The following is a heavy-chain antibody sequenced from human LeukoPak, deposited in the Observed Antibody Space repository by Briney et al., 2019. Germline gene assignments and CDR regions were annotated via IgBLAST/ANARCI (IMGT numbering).Heavy chain of an antibody. D-gene: IGHD3-10*01. Sequence: SETLSLTCTVSGGSIGSGGYFWSWIRRNPGKGLEWIGYIYHGGNTYYNPSLKSRVTISVDTSKNQFSLTLSSVTAADTAMYYFARVRYYGSGEEIDPWGQGTLVTVSS. CDR2: IYHGGNT. CDR1: GGSIGSGGYF. CDR3: ARVRYYGSGEEIDP. J-gene: IGHJ5*02. V-gene: IGHV4-31*03.